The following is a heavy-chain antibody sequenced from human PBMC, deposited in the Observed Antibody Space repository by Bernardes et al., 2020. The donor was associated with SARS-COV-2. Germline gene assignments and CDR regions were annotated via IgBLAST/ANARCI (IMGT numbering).Heavy chain of an antibody. CDR2: INPNTGGT. V-gene: IGHV1-2*02. CDR3: ARTRTTISTAGIPVDY. Sequence: SVAVSCNASEYTCTGYFIHWVRQAPGQRPEWMGWINPNTGGTNYVQKFQGRVTMTRDTSITTAYMELSRLGSDDTAIYFCARTRTTISTAGIPVDYWGQGTLVTVSS. J-gene: IGHJ4*02. CDR1: EYTCTGYF. D-gene: IGHD6-13*01.